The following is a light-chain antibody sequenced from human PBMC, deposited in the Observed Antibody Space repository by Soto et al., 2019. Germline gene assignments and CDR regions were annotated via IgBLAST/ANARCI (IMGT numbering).Light chain of an antibody. V-gene: IGKV1-17*01. CDR2: TTS. CDR3: LQHNTYPLT. J-gene: IGKJ4*01. CDR1: QGIGND. Sequence: DIQLTQSPSSLSASVGDRVTITCRASQGIGNDLNWYQQKPGKAPKRLIFTTSTLQNGVPSRFSGSGSGTEFTLTITGVQPEDFATYYCLQHNTYPLTFGGGTKVDIK.